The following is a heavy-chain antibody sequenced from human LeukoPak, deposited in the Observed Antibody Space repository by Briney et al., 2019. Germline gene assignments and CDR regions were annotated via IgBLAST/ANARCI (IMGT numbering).Heavy chain of an antibody. CDR3: ARGSIVVVPAALEFDY. CDR1: GYTFTSYA. J-gene: IGHJ4*02. CDR2: INAGNGNT. Sequence: ASVKVSCKASGYTFTSYAMHWVRQAPGQRLEWMGWINAGNGNTKYSQKFQGRVTITRDTSASTAYMELSSLRSGDTAVYYCARGSIVVVPAALEFDYWGQGTLVTVSS. V-gene: IGHV1-3*01. D-gene: IGHD2-2*01.